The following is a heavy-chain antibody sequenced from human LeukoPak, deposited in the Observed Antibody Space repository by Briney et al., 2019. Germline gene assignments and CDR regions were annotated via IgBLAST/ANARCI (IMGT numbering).Heavy chain of an antibody. CDR2: IYYSGST. CDR1: GGSFSSSNYY. CDR3: ARRKYDFWSGYYDLDY. D-gene: IGHD3-3*01. J-gene: IGHJ4*02. Sequence: SETLSLTCTVSGGSFSSSNYYWGWIRQPPGKGLEWIGSIYYSGSTYYNPSFKSRVTMSVDTSKNHFSLKLSSVTAADTAVYYCARRKYDFWSGYYDLDYWGQGTLVTVSS. V-gene: IGHV4-39*02.